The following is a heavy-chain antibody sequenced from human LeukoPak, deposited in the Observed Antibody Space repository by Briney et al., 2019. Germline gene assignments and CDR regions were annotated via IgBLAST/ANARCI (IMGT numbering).Heavy chain of an antibody. CDR1: GGSIISGGYY. CDR3: ARVYCLGGGDCYGFDY. D-gene: IGHD2-21*02. J-gene: IGHJ4*02. Sequence: SETLSLTCTVSGGSIISGGYYWSWIRQHPGKVLEWIGYIYYSGSTCYNPSVKSRVTISVDTSKNQFSLKLSSVTAADTAVYYCARVYCLGGGDCYGFDYWGQGTLVTVSS. CDR2: IYYSGST. V-gene: IGHV4-31*03.